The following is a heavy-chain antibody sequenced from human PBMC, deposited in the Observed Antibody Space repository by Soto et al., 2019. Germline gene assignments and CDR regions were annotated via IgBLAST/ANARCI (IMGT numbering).Heavy chain of an antibody. V-gene: IGHV3-21*01. J-gene: IGHJ4*02. Sequence: EVQLVESGGGLVKPGGSLRLSCAASGFTVSSYSMNWVRQAPGKGLEWVSSISSSSSYIYYADSVKGRFTISRDNAKNSLYLQMNSLRAEDTAVYYCARDPQPLPPSFHYWGQGTLVTVSS. CDR1: GFTVSSYS. CDR2: ISSSSSYI. CDR3: ARDPQPLPPSFHY.